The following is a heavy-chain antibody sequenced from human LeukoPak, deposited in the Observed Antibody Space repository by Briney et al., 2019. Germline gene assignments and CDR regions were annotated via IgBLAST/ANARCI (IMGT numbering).Heavy chain of an antibody. CDR3: ARAGSTSSAYYFDY. J-gene: IGHJ4*02. Sequence: ASVKVSCKASGGTFSSYAISWVRQAPGQGLEWMGWINPNSGGTNYAQKFQGRVTMTRDTSISTAYMELSRLRSDDTAVYYCARAGSTSSAYYFDYWGQGTLVTVSS. CDR2: INPNSGGT. D-gene: IGHD2-2*01. CDR1: GGTFSSYA. V-gene: IGHV1-2*02.